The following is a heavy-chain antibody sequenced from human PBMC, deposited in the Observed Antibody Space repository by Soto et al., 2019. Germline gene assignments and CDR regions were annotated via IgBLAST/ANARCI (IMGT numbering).Heavy chain of an antibody. CDR3: TTLLRFLEWLLPPPDAFDI. CDR1: GFTFSNAW. V-gene: IGHV3-15*01. J-gene: IGHJ3*02. CDR2: IKSKTDGGTT. D-gene: IGHD3-3*01. Sequence: GGSLRLSCAASGFTFSNAWMSWVRQAPGKGLEWGGRIKSKTDGGTTDYAAPVKGRFTISRDDSKNTLYLQMNSLKTEDTAVYYCTTLLRFLEWLLPPPDAFDIWGQGTMVTVSS.